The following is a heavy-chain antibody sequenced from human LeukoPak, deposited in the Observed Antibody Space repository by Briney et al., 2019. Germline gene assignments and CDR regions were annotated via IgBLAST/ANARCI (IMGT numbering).Heavy chain of an antibody. CDR2: IYVGDSDT. J-gene: IGHJ4*02. Sequence: GESLKISCKGSGYSFTSHWIGWVRQMPGKGLEWMGIIYVGDSDTRYSPSFQGQVTIPADKSITTAYLQWSSLKASDTAMYYCARPIAPAGTDLGYWGQGTLVTVSS. CDR3: ARPIAPAGTDLGY. V-gene: IGHV5-51*01. CDR1: GYSFTSHW. D-gene: IGHD6-13*01.